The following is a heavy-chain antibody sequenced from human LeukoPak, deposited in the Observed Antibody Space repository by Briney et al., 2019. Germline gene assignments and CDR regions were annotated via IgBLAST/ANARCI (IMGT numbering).Heavy chain of an antibody. J-gene: IGHJ4*02. CDR1: GFTFSTYG. Sequence: GGSLRLSCSASGFTFSTYGMSWVRQAPGKGLEWVANMRRDGNEIYYLDSVRGRFTISRDNAKNSLYLQMNSLRAEDTAAYYCARLCWGNLLAGFDSWGQGTLVTVSS. CDR3: ARLCWGNLLAGFDS. V-gene: IGHV3-7*01. D-gene: IGHD3-10*02. CDR2: MRRDGNEI.